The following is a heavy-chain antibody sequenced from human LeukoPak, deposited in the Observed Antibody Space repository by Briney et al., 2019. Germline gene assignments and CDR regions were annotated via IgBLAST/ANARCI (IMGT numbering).Heavy chain of an antibody. J-gene: IGHJ6*03. CDR1: GGSFSGYY. D-gene: IGHD3-22*01. V-gene: IGHV4-31*11. CDR2: IYYSGST. Sequence: SETLSLTCAVYGGSFSGYYWSWIRQHPGKGLEWIGYIYYSGSTYYNPSLKSRVTISVDTSKNQFSLKLSSVTAADTAVYYCARVSSGYYFGYYYYYMDVWGKGTTVTVSS. CDR3: ARVSSGYYFGYYYYYMDV.